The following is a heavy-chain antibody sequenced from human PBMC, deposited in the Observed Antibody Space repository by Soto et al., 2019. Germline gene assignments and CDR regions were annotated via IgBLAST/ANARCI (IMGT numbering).Heavy chain of an antibody. CDR3: AKGRGSGPRGWFDT. J-gene: IGHJ5*02. CDR2: IYNTEST. V-gene: IGHV4-59*01. Sequence: SETLSLTCTVSGGSISSYYCSWVRQPPGKGLEWIGYIYNTESTDSNPSLKSRVTISLDTSKNQCSLKLNSVTPADTAVYYCAKGRGSGPRGWFDTWGPGTLVTVSS. D-gene: IGHD6-19*01. CDR1: GGSISSYY.